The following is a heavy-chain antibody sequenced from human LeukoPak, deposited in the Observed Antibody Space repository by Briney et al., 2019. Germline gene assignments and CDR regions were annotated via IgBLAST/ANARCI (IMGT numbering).Heavy chain of an antibody. CDR2: IITSSSDT. CDR3: ARVRAVAGPDKWFDP. CDR1: GFTSSSFS. D-gene: IGHD6-19*01. Sequence: RGSLRLSCVASGFTSSSFSMNCVRPAPGEGLEWVSSIITSSSDTHYADSVKGRFTISRDNAKNSLYLQMNSVRAEDTAVYYCARVRAVAGPDKWFDPWGQGTLVIVSS. V-gene: IGHV3-21*01. J-gene: IGHJ5*02.